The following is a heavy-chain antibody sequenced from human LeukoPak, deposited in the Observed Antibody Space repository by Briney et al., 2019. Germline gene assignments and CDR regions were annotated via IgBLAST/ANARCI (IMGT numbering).Heavy chain of an antibody. Sequence: SGKVSCKASGGTFSSYAISWVRQAPGQGLEWMGGIIPIFGTANYAQKLQGRVTITADESTSTAYMELSSLRSEDTAVYYCARGQYPFITGTYYYYYYGMDVWGKGTTVTVSS. CDR2: IIPIFGTA. J-gene: IGHJ6*04. CDR3: ARGQYPFITGTYYYYYYGMDV. V-gene: IGHV1-69*13. CDR1: GGTFSSYA. D-gene: IGHD1-20*01.